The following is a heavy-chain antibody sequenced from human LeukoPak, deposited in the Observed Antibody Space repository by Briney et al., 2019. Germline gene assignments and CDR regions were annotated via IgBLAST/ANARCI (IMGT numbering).Heavy chain of an antibody. D-gene: IGHD1-7*01. CDR3: AREDDWNYEDY. J-gene: IGHJ4*02. Sequence: GGSLRLSCAASGFSFSEYAMHWVRQAPGKGLEWVAVLSYDGSETYYKDSVKGRFTISRDNAKNSLYLQMNSLRAEDTAIYYCAREDDWNYEDYWGQGTLVTVSS. V-gene: IGHV3-30*04. CDR2: LSYDGSET. CDR1: GFSFSEYA.